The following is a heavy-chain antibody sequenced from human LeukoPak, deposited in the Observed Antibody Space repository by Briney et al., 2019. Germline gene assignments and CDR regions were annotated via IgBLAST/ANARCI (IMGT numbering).Heavy chain of an antibody. J-gene: IGHJ4*02. CDR3: ARDLGYYDSSGYYYEDGDY. V-gene: IGHV1-46*01. D-gene: IGHD3-22*01. Sequence: ASVKVSCKASGYTVTSYYMHWVRQAPGQGLEWMGILNPSGGSSSYAQKFQGRATLTRATSTSTVYMELSSLRSEDTAVYYCARDLGYYDSSGYYYEDGDYWGQGTLVTVSS. CDR1: GYTVTSYY. CDR2: LNPSGGSS.